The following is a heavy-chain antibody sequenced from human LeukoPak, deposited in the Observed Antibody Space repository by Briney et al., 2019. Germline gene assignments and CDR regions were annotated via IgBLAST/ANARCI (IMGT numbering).Heavy chain of an antibody. D-gene: IGHD3-3*01. V-gene: IGHV3-11*06. Sequence: GGSLRLSCAASGFMFSYYAMTWVRQAPGKGLEWVSYISNKSGYTNYADSVKGRFTISRDNAKNSLYLQMNSLRAEDTAVYYCARSYYDFAYDMDVWGQGTTVTVSS. CDR2: ISNKSGYT. J-gene: IGHJ6*02. CDR1: GFMFSYYA. CDR3: ARSYYDFAYDMDV.